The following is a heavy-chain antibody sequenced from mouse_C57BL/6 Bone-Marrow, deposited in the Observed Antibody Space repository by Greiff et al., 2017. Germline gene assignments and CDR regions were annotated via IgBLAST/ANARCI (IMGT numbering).Heavy chain of an antibody. CDR1: GYTFTNYW. D-gene: IGHD3-2*02. V-gene: IGHV1-63*01. Sequence: VQLQQSGAELVRPGTSVKMSCKASGYTFTNYWIGWAQQRPGHGLEWIGDIYPGGGYTNYNEKFKGKATLTADKSSSTAYMQFSSLTSEDSAIYYCARSGAWAGFAYWGQGTLVTVSA. CDR3: ARSGAWAGFAY. J-gene: IGHJ3*01. CDR2: IYPGGGYT.